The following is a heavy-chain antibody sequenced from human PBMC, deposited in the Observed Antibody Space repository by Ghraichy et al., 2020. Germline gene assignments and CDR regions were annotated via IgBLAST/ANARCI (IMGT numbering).Heavy chain of an antibody. Sequence: GGSLRLSCATSGFSFSSYGTHWVRQAPGKGLEWVAVLSHDGRQKFYADSAKGRFTISTDSSKNVLYLDMSSLRPEDTAVYYCAKEKTAGQPFDTCGQGTVVTVSS. CDR3: AKEKTAGQPFDT. V-gene: IGHV3-30*18. CDR1: GFSFSSYG. CDR2: LSHDGRQK. J-gene: IGHJ3*02. D-gene: IGHD2-21*02.